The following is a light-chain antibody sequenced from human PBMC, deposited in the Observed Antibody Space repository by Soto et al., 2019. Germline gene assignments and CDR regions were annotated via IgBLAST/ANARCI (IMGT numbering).Light chain of an antibody. CDR2: DAS. CDR1: QSVSSNY. CDR3: QQYSSSRT. Sequence: EILFTQSPGTLSLSPGERATLSCRASQSVSSNYLAWDQQKPGQAPRLLMYDASSRATGIPDRLSGSGSGTDFTLPIRRLEPEDFAVYYCQQYSSSRTFGQGTKVDIK. J-gene: IGKJ1*01. V-gene: IGKV3-20*01.